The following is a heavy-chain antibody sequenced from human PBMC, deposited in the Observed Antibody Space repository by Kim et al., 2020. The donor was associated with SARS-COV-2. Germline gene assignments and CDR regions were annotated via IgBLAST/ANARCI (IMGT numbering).Heavy chain of an antibody. CDR2: IHYTGNT. V-gene: IGHV4-30-2*01. Sequence: SETLSLTCAVSGGSINAGGFSWSWIRQPPGKGLEWIGHIHYTGNTYYNPSLNSRVTISVDRSKNQFSLKLTSVTAADTAVYYCARASWFGDYTRNWFDLWGRGNLVPVSS. CDR1: GGSINAGGFS. D-gene: IGHD3-10*01. J-gene: IGHJ5*02. CDR3: ARASWFGDYTRNWFDL.